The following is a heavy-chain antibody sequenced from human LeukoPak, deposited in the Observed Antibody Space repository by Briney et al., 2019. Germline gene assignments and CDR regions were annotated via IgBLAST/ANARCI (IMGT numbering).Heavy chain of an antibody. CDR1: GFTFSSYW. CDR2: IKQDGSEK. D-gene: IGHD1-26*01. CDR3: ARDLLNRYSGSYYPY. Sequence: GGSLRLSCAASGFTFSSYWMSWVRQAPGKGLEWVANIKQDGSEKYYVDSVKGRFTISRDNAKNSLYLQMNSLRAEDTAVYYCARDLLNRYSGSYYPYWGQGTLVTVSS. V-gene: IGHV3-7*01. J-gene: IGHJ4*02.